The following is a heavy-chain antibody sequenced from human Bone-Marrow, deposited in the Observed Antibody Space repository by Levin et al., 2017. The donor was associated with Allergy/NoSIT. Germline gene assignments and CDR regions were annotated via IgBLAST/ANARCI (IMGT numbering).Heavy chain of an antibody. CDR2: IYYSGST. V-gene: IGHV4-59*01. CDR3: ARDSSSWLFFGMDV. CDR1: GGSISSYY. J-gene: IGHJ6*02. D-gene: IGHD6-13*01. Sequence: SETLSLTCTVSGGSISSYYWSWIRQPPGKGLEWIGYIYYSGSTNYNPSLKSRVTISVDTSKNQFSLKLSSVTAADTAVYYCARDSSSWLFFGMDVWGQGTTVTVSS.